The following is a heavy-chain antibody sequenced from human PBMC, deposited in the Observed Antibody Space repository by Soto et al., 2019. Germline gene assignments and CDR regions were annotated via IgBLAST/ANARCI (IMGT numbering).Heavy chain of an antibody. CDR1: GFTFSRNT. CDR3: VKDEGIEAMDV. J-gene: IGHJ6*02. Sequence: VPLVESGGGLVKPGGSLRLSCVTSGFTFSRNTMNWVRQAPGKGLEWVASITSSGSYVYYADSVKGRFSASRDNAKNSLSLQMDSLRPDDTAIYFCVKDEGIEAMDVWGQGTTVTVSS. D-gene: IGHD3-3*02. V-gene: IGHV3-21*01. CDR2: ITSSGSYV.